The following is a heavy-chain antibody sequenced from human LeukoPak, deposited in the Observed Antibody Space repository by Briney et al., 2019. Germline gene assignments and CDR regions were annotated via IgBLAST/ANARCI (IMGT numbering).Heavy chain of an antibody. J-gene: IGHJ4*02. Sequence: GGSLRLSCAASGFTFDIGMHWVRQAPGKGLEWVAIISYDGSDKYYADSVKGRFTISRVNSKNTLYLQMNSLRAEDTAVYYCAKVRVVFNWNYAYYFDSWGQGTLVTVSS. V-gene: IGHV3-30*18. D-gene: IGHD1-7*01. CDR3: AKVRVVFNWNYAYYFDS. CDR1: GFTFDIG. CDR2: ISYDGSDK.